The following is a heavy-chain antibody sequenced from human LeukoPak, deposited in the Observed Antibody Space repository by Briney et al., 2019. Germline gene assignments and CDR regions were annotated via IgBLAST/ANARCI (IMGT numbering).Heavy chain of an antibody. D-gene: IGHD1-26*01. V-gene: IGHV3-23*01. CDR3: ARGAGSGADYYYYYYMDV. J-gene: IGHJ6*03. CDR1: GFTFSSYA. CDR2: ISGTDGNT. Sequence: GGSLRLSCAASGFTFSSYAMSWVRQAPGKGLEWVSSISGTDGNTDYADSVKGRFTISRDNSKNTLYLQMNSLRAEDTAVYYCARGAGSGADYYYYYYMDVWGKGTTVTVSS.